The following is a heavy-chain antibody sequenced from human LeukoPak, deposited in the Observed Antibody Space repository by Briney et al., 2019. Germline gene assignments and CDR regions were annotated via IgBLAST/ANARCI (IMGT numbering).Heavy chain of an antibody. V-gene: IGHV1-18*01. J-gene: IGHJ6*02. CDR1: GYTFSNYD. CDR2: ISAYNGNT. Sequence: ASVKVSCKASGYTFSNYDITWVRQAPGQGLEWMGKISAYNGNTKYAQKVQGRVTMTTDTSTTTAYMELRSLRFGDTAVYYCARHHYGLDVWGQGTTVTVSS. CDR3: ARHHYGLDV.